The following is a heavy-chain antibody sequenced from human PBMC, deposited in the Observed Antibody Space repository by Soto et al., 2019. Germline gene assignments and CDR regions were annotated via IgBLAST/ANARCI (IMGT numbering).Heavy chain of an antibody. Sequence: GESLKISCEGSGYRFATYWLAWVRQMPGKGLEYMGIIFPGDSDTRYSPSFQGQVTISADKSISTAYLQWTSLKSSDTAIYYCARARVSTPRLEDPFDIWGQGTMVTVSS. CDR3: ARARVSTPRLEDPFDI. CDR2: IFPGDSDT. D-gene: IGHD3-3*01. J-gene: IGHJ3*02. CDR1: GYRFATYW. V-gene: IGHV5-51*01.